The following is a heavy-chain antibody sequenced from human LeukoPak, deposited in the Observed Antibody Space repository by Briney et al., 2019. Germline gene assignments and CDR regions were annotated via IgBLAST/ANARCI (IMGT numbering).Heavy chain of an antibody. CDR1: GYTFTSYG. CDR3: ARGPPPALEWLFIQEYHYYYGMDV. D-gene: IGHD3-3*01. V-gene: IGHV1-18*01. CDR2: ISAYNGNT. J-gene: IGHJ6*02. Sequence: ASVKVSCKASGYTFTSYGISWVRQAPGQGLEWMGWISAYNGNTNYAQKLQGRVTMTTDTSTSTAYMELRSLRSDDTAVYYCARGPPPALEWLFIQEYHYYYGMDVWGQGTTVTVSS.